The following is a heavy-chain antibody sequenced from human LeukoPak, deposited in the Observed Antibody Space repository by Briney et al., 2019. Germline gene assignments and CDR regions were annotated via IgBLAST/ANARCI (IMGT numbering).Heavy chain of an antibody. D-gene: IGHD2-8*01. CDR1: GFTFSIYA. Sequence: GGSLRLSCEASGFTFSIYAMHWVRQAPGKGLEWVAAMSTDGINKLYAESVKGRFTVSRDNSKNTLYLQMSGLRDEDTAIYYCMRGGRDTKYVSDHWGQGTLVTVSS. CDR3: MRGGRDTKYVSDH. J-gene: IGHJ5*02. V-gene: IGHV3-30-3*01. CDR2: MSTDGINK.